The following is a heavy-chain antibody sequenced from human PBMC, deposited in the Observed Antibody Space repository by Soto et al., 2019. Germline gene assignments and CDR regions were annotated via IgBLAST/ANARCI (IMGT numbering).Heavy chain of an antibody. D-gene: IGHD2-15*01. CDR2: MYTGGST. Sequence: QVQLQESGPGLVKPSETLTLTCKVSSGSVSNYYWSWIRQPAGKGLEWIGRMYTGGSTKYNPSLKRRVTMSVDTSKNQFYLRLTSVTAADTAVYYCARASVGPPGGGSWTMPFDAWGRGTLVTVSS. CDR3: ARASVGPPGGGSWTMPFDA. V-gene: IGHV4-4*07. J-gene: IGHJ4*02. CDR1: SGSVSNYY.